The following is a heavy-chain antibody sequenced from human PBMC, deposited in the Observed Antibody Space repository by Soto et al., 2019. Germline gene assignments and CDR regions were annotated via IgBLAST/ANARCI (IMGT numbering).Heavy chain of an antibody. V-gene: IGHV3-23*01. CDR1: GLSFSSYA. CDR3: AKAAEIVVIRGHFDF. D-gene: IGHD3-22*01. Sequence: PGGSLRLSCAASGLSFSSYAMNWVRQAPGKGLEWVSGVVGSGGSAAYADSVKGRFTVSRDNVKNSKYLQMDSLRAEDTAVYYCAKAAEIVVIRGHFDFWGQGTLVTVSS. J-gene: IGHJ4*02. CDR2: VVGSGGSA.